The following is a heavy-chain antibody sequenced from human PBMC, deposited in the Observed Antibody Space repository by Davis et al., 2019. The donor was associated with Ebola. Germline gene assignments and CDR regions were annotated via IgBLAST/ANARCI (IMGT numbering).Heavy chain of an antibody. V-gene: IGHV3-21*01. Sequence: PGGSLRLSCAASGFTFSSYSMNWVRQAPGKGLEWVSSISSSSSYIYYADSVKGRFTISRDNAKNSRYLQMNSLRAEDTAVYYCARAGVGSIAARNNWFDPWGQGTLVTVSS. D-gene: IGHD6-6*01. J-gene: IGHJ5*02. CDR1: GFTFSSYS. CDR3: ARAGVGSIAARNNWFDP. CDR2: ISSSSSYI.